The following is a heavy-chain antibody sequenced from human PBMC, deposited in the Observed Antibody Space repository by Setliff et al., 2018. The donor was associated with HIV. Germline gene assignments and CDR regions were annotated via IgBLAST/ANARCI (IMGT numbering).Heavy chain of an antibody. CDR3: ATDRISDGSGSYPKSCFDY. J-gene: IGHJ4*02. CDR1: GYTLTELS. V-gene: IGHV1-24*01. CDR2: FDPEDGET. D-gene: IGHD3-10*01. Sequence: ASVKVSCKVSGYTLTELSMHWVRQAPGKGLEWMGGFDPEDGETIYAQKFQGRVTMTEDTSTDTAYMELSSLRSEDTTVYYCATDRISDGSGSYPKSCFDYWGQGTLVTVSS.